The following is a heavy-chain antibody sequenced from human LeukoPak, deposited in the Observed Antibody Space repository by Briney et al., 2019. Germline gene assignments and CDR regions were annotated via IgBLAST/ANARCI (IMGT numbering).Heavy chain of an antibody. V-gene: IGHV3-30-3*01. D-gene: IGHD1-26*01. CDR2: ISYDGCNK. CDR1: GFTFSSYA. Sequence: GRSLRLSCAASGFTFSSYAMHWVRQAPGKGLEWVAVISYDGCNKYYADSVKGRFTISRDNSKNTLYLQMNSLRAEDTAVYYCARGSGSFRTIYFDYWGQGTLVTVSS. CDR3: ARGSGSFRTIYFDY. J-gene: IGHJ4*02.